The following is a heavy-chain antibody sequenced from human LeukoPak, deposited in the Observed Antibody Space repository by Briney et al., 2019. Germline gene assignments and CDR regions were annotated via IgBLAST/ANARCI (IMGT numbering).Heavy chain of an antibody. J-gene: IGHJ4*02. CDR3: ARSGGGHFWSGYYFDY. Sequence: SETLSLTCAVSGGSISSGGYSWSWIRQPPGKGLEWIGYIYYSGSTNYNPSLKSRVTISVDTSKNQFSLKLSSVTAADTAVYYCARSGGGHFWSGYYFDYWGQGTLVTVSS. CDR1: GGSISSGGYS. D-gene: IGHD3-3*02. V-gene: IGHV4-61*08. CDR2: IYYSGST.